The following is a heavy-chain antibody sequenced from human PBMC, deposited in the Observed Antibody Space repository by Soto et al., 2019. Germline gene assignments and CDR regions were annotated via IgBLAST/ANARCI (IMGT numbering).Heavy chain of an antibody. D-gene: IGHD3-22*01. J-gene: IGHJ5*02. V-gene: IGHV4-59*08. CDR2: IYYSGST. Sequence: SETLSLTCTVSGGSISSYYWSWIRQPPGKGLEWIGYIYYSGSTNYNPSLKSRVTISVDTSKNQFSLKLSSVTAADTAVYYCARHGTPYYYDSSGYYRGSWFDPWGQGTLVTVSS. CDR1: GGSISSYY. CDR3: ARHGTPYYYDSSGYYRGSWFDP.